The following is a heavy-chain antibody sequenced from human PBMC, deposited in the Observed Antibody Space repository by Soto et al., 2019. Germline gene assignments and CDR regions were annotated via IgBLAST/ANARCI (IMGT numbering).Heavy chain of an antibody. J-gene: IGHJ4*02. CDR1: GFTFDDYA. V-gene: IGHV3-9*01. Sequence: GGSLRLSCAASGFTFDDYAMHWVRQAPGKGLEWVSGISWNSGSIGYADSVKGRFTISRDNAKNSLYLQMNSLRAEDTALYYCAKEDSLYYYGSTLFDYWGQGTLVTVSS. D-gene: IGHD3-10*01. CDR3: AKEDSLYYYGSTLFDY. CDR2: ISWNSGSI.